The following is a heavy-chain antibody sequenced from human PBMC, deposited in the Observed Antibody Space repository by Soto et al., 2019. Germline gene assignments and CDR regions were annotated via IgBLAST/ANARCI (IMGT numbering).Heavy chain of an antibody. V-gene: IGHV4-61*01. J-gene: IGHJ6*02. CDR3: AREGGSGSYLGLDYYYGMDV. Sequence: QVQLQESGPGLVKPSETLSLTCTVSGGSVSSGSYYWSWIRQPPGKGLEWIGYIYYSGSTNYNPSRTSRVTRSVDTSKNQFSLKLSSVTAADTAVYYCAREGGSGSYLGLDYYYGMDVWGQGTTVTVSS. CDR1: GGSVSSGSYY. D-gene: IGHD1-26*01. CDR2: IYYSGST.